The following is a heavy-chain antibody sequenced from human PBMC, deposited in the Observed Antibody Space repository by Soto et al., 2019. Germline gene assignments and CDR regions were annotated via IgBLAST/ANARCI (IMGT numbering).Heavy chain of an antibody. V-gene: IGHV3-21*01. J-gene: IGHJ4*02. CDR3: ASHPRDSSGYWYYFDY. CDR2: ISSSSSYI. Sequence: EVQLVESGGGLVKPGGSLGLSCAASGFTFSSYSMNWVRQAPGKGLEWVSSISSSSSYIYYADSVKGRFTISRDNAKNSLYLQMNSLRAEDTAVYYCASHPRDSSGYWYYFDYWGQGTLVTVSS. D-gene: IGHD3-22*01. CDR1: GFTFSSYS.